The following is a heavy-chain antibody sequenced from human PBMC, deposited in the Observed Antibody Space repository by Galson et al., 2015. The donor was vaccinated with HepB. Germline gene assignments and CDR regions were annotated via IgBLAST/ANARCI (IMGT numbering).Heavy chain of an antibody. Sequence: SLRLSCAASEFTFSRYNMNWVRQAPGKGLEWVSSISRSSRYIYYADSVKGRFTVSRDNAKNSLYLQMNSLRAEDTAVYYCVTGGDPDGVYWYFDLWGRGTLVTVSS. CDR3: VTGGDPDGVYWYFDL. V-gene: IGHV3-21*01. J-gene: IGHJ2*01. CDR2: ISRSSRYI. CDR1: EFTFSRYN. D-gene: IGHD2-21*01.